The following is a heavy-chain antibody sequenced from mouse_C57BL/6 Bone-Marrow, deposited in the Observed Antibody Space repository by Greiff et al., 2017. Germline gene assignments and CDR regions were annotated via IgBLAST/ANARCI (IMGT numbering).Heavy chain of an antibody. D-gene: IGHD2-12*01. V-gene: IGHV5-17*01. Sequence: EVQGVESGGGLVKPGGSLKLSCAASGFTFSDYGMHWVRQAPEKGLEWVAYISSGSSTIYYADTVKGRFTISRDNATNTLFLQMTSLRSEDTAMYYCARYDWYYAMDYWGQGTSVTVSS. J-gene: IGHJ4*01. CDR2: ISSGSSTI. CDR1: GFTFSDYG. CDR3: ARYDWYYAMDY.